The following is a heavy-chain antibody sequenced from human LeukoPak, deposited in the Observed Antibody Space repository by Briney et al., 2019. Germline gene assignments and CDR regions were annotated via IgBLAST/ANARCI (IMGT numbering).Heavy chain of an antibody. CDR1: RFTFSNAW. Sequence: KAGGSLRLSCAASRFTFSNAWRSCVRQAPGKGLEWVGRIKSKTHGRTTDYAARVKGRFTISRDDSKNTLYLQMNSLKTEDTALYYCTPDPIAAAGMEGYSGQGTLATVSS. D-gene: IGHD6-13*01. J-gene: IGHJ4*02. CDR2: IKSKTHGRTT. V-gene: IGHV3-15*01. CDR3: TPDPIAAAGMEGY.